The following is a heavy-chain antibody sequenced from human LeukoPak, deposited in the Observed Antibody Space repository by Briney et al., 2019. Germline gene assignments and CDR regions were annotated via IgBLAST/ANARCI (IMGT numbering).Heavy chain of an antibody. D-gene: IGHD1-26*01. J-gene: IGHJ4*02. CDR1: GGSFSGYY. V-gene: IGHV4-34*01. Sequence: PSETLSLTCAVYGGSFSGYYWSWIRQPPGKGLEWIGEINHSGSTNYNPSLKSRVTISVDTSKNQFSLKLSSVTAADTAVYYCARVGSGGTSYYFDYWGQGALVTVSS. CDR2: INHSGST. CDR3: ARVGSGGTSYYFDY.